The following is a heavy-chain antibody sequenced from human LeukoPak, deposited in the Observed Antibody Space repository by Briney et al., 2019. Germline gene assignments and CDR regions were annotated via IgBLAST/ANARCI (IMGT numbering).Heavy chain of an antibody. CDR2: ISPNSGGT. D-gene: IGHD6-19*01. CDR1: GYTFTGYY. CDR3: ARKYSSGWYYFDY. J-gene: IGHJ4*02. V-gene: IGHV1-2*02. Sequence: GASVKVSCKASGYTFTGYYMHWVRQAPGQGLEWMGWISPNSGGTNYAQKFQGRVTMTRDTSISTAYMELSRLRSDDTAVYYCARKYSSGWYYFDYWGQGTLVTVSS.